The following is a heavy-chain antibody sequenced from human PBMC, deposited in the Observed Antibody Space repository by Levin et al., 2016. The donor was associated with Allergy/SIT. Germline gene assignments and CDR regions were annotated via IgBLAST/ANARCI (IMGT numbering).Heavy chain of an antibody. CDR3: ARDGAVRMNRSYDI. Sequence: WVRQAPGQGLQWMGWISPSNGDTHYEETFRARIHLTTDTSTNTAYMELRSLRSEDTALYFCARDGAVRMNRSYDIWGQGTMVTVSS. V-gene: IGHV1-18*01. D-gene: IGHD3-16*02. CDR2: ISPSNGDT. J-gene: IGHJ3*02.